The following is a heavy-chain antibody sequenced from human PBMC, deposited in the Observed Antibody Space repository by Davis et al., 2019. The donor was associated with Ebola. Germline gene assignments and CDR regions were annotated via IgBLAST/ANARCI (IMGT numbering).Heavy chain of an antibody. J-gene: IGHJ4*02. V-gene: IGHV3-9*01. CDR1: GFTFDDYA. CDR2: ISWNSGSI. CDR3: AKGRPFDY. Sequence: GGSLRLSCAASGFTFDDYAMHWVRQAPGKGLEWVSGISWNSGSIGYADSVKGRFIISRDNAKNSLYLQMNSLRAEDTALYYCAKGRPFDYWGQGTLVTVSS.